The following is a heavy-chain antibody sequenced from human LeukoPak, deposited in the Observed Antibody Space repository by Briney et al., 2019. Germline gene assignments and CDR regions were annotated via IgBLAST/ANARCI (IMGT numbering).Heavy chain of an antibody. CDR3: TTDFGTMGGSTENKNYYYYYMDV. J-gene: IGHJ6*03. D-gene: IGHD2/OR15-2a*01. CDR2: ISDSGDGT. Sequence: GGSLRLSCAASGFTFRSYAMSWVRQSPVKGLEWVSAISDSGDGTYYADSVKGRFTISRDNSKNTLYLQMNSLRAEDTAVYYCTTDFGTMGGSTENKNYYYYYMDVWGKGTTVTVSS. V-gene: IGHV3-23*01. CDR1: GFTFRSYA.